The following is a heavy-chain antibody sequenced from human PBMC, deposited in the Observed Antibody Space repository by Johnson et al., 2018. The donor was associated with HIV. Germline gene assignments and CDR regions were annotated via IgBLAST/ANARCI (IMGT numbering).Heavy chain of an antibody. CDR2: ISGSGGST. D-gene: IGHD3-16*02. CDR3: AREWGVITFGGVIPRNAFDI. J-gene: IGHJ3*02. Sequence: QVQLVESGGGVVQPGKSLTLSCVGSGLSFSSYAMHWVRQAPGKGLEYVSAISGSGGSTYYADSVKGRFTISRDNSKNTLYLQMNSLRAEDTAVYYCAREWGVITFGGVIPRNAFDIWGQGTMVTVSS. V-gene: IGHV3-64*04. CDR1: GLSFSSYA.